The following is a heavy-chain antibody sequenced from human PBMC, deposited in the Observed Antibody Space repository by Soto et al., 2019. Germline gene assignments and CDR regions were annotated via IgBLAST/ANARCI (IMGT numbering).Heavy chain of an antibody. J-gene: IGHJ4*02. CDR2: IYHSGST. CDR1: GGSISGYY. V-gene: IGHV4-59*01. Sequence: QVQLQESGPGLVQPSETLSLTCSVSGGSISGYYWSWIRQPPGKGLEWIGFIYHSGSTSYNPSLKSRVTMSVDTSKNQFSLKLSSVTAADTAVYFCARDAPSSTYYDFWGQGNLVTVSS. D-gene: IGHD6-13*01. CDR3: ARDAPSSTYYDF.